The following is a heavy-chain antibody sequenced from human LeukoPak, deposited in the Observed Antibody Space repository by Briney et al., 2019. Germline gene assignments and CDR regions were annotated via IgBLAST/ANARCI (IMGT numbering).Heavy chain of an antibody. V-gene: IGHV3-30*04. J-gene: IGHJ4*02. CDR2: ISYDGSNK. D-gene: IGHD2-2*01. Sequence: PGRSLRLSCAASGFTFSSYAMHWVRQAPGKGLEWVAVISYDGSNKYYADSVKGRFTISRDNSKNTLYLQMSSLRAEDTAVYYCARVTRYYFDYWGQGTLVTVSS. CDR3: ARVTRYYFDY. CDR1: GFTFSSYA.